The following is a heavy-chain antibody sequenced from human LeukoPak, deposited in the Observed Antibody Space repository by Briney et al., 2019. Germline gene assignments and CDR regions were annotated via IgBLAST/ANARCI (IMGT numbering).Heavy chain of an antibody. J-gene: IGHJ4*02. CDR2: IRYDGSNK. Sequence: GGSLRLSCAASGFTFSSYGMYWVRQAPGKGLEWVAFIRYDGSNKYYADSVKGRFTVSRDNSKNTLYLQMKSLRAEDTAVYYCATTAQASYDYGDSFDYWGQGTLVTVSS. V-gene: IGHV3-30*02. D-gene: IGHD4-17*01. CDR1: GFTFSSYG. CDR3: ATTAQASYDYGDSFDY.